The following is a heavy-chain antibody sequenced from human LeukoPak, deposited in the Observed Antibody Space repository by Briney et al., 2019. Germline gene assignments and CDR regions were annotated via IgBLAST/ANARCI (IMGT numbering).Heavy chain of an antibody. CDR1: GYTFTSYG. D-gene: IGHD6-19*01. CDR3: AREYQAVADP. CDR2: INAGNGNT. V-gene: IGHV1-3*01. Sequence: RASVKVSCKASGYTFTSYGTSWVRQAPGQRLEWMGWINAGNGNTKYSQKFQGRVTITRDTSASTAYMELSSLRSEDTAVYYCAREYQAVADPWGQGTLVTVSS. J-gene: IGHJ5*02.